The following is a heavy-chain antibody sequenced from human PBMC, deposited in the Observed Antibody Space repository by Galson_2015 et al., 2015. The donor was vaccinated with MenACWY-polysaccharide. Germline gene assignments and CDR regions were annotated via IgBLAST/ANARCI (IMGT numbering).Heavy chain of an antibody. D-gene: IGHD3-3*01. CDR3: AKDSTDFWSVAGRFDH. J-gene: IGHJ5*02. CDR2: IRSSGTNT. Sequence: PRLSCAASGFTFTSYAMSWVRQAPGKGLEWVSAIRSSGTNTYYADSVKGRFTISRDNSKNTLYLQMSSLRAEDTAVYYCAKDSTDFWSVAGRFDHWGQGTLVTVSS. V-gene: IGHV3-23*01. CDR1: GFTFTSYA.